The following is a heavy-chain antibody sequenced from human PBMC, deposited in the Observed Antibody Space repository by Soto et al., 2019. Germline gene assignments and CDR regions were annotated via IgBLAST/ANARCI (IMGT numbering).Heavy chain of an antibody. J-gene: IGHJ4*02. CDR3: ARDTYYDFWSGYYERIPLDY. CDR1: GFTFSSYW. D-gene: IGHD3-3*01. V-gene: IGHV3-7*03. Sequence: EVQLVESGGGLVQPGGSLRLSCAASGFTFSSYWMSWVRQAPGKGLEWVANIKQDGSEKYYVDSVKGRFTISRDNAKNSLYLQMNSLRAEDTAVYYCARDTYYDFWSGYYERIPLDYWGQGTLVTVSS. CDR2: IKQDGSEK.